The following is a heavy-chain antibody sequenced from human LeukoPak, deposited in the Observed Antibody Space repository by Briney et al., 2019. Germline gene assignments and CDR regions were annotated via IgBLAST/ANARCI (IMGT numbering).Heavy chain of an antibody. V-gene: IGHV3-23*01. CDR3: AKDTAQGSAFDI. CDR1: GFTFSSYA. J-gene: IGHJ3*02. D-gene: IGHD5-18*01. CDR2: ISGSGGST. Sequence: RGSLRLSCAASGFTFSSYAMSWVRQAPGKGLEWVSAISGSGGSTYYADSVKGRFTISRDNSKNTLYLQMNSLRAEDTAVYYCAKDTAQGSAFDIWGQGTMVTVSS.